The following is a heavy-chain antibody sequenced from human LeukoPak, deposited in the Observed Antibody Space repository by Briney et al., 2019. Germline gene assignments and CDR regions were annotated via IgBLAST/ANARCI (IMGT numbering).Heavy chain of an antibody. CDR3: ARKTDSGGQGDY. CDR1: GFTVSVNY. V-gene: IGHV3-66*01. J-gene: IGHJ4*02. Sequence: GGSVRLSCAAFGFTVSVNYMSWVRQAPGKGLECVSVICSGGNTYYADSVKGRFTISRDNSKNTLYLQMNSLRAEDTAVYYCARKTDSGGQGDYWGPGTLVTVSS. CDR2: ICSGGNT. D-gene: IGHD3-22*01.